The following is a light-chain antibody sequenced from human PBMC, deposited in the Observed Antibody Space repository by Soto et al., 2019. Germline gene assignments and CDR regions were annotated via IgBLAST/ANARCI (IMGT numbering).Light chain of an antibody. V-gene: IGKV1-5*03. CDR2: KAS. CDR1: QSISKF. CDR3: QQFNNYWT. J-gene: IGKJ1*01. Sequence: DIQMTQSPSTLSASVGDRVTITCRASQSISKFLAWYQQKPGKAPRLLIYKASSLESGVPSRFSGSGSGTEFTLTISRLQPDDFATYYCQQFNNYWTFGQGTKVEIK.